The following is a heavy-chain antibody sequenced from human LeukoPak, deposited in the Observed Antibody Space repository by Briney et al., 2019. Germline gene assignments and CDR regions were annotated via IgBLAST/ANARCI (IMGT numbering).Heavy chain of an antibody. D-gene: IGHD1-26*01. V-gene: IGHV3-30*02. CDR1: GFTFSSYG. CDR3: AKGDQWELPFDY. J-gene: IGHJ4*02. Sequence: GGSLRLSCAASGFTFSSYGMHWVRQAPGKGLEWVAFIRYDGSNKYYADSVKGRFTISRDNSKNTLYLRMNSLRAEDTAVYYCAKGDQWELPFDYWGQGTLVTVSS. CDR2: IRYDGSNK.